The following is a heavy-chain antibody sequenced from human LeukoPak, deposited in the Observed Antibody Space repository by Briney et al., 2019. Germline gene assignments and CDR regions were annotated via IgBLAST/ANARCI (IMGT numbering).Heavy chain of an antibody. D-gene: IGHD5-24*01. CDR2: ILPIFGAP. CDR1: VGTFFIHA. J-gene: IGHJ4*02. V-gene: IGHV1-69*01. CDR3: ARASKGGHGYNPPPGY. Sequence: ASVNVSSTTSVGTFFIHAFSWVRQAPGHGREWMGGILPIFGAPNYAQKFQGRVTITADEATSTVYMELPRLRSEDTAVYYCARASKGGHGYNPPPGYWGQGTLVTVSS.